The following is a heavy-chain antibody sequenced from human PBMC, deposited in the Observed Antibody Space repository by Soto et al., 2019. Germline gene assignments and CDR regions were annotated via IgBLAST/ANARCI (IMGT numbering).Heavy chain of an antibody. CDR3: AKQGFPAGPYNWFDP. D-gene: IGHD2-2*01. J-gene: IGHJ5*02. CDR2: ISGSGGST. Sequence: GGSLRLSCAASGFSFSSYTMNWVRQAPGKGLEWVSAISGSGGSTYYADSVKGRFTISRDNSKNTLYLQMNSLRAEDTAVYYCAKQGFPAGPYNWFDPWGQGTLVTVSS. CDR1: GFSFSSYT. V-gene: IGHV3-23*01.